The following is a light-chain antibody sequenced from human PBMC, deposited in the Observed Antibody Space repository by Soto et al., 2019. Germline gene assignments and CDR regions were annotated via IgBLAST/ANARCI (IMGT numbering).Light chain of an antibody. Sequence: QSVLTQPPSVSGAPGQRVTISCTGSSSNIGAGYDVSWYQQLPGTAPKFLIYGNTDRPSGVPDRFSGSKSGTSASLAITGLLAEDEADYYCQSYDSSLSGYVFGTGTKLTVL. V-gene: IGLV1-40*01. CDR3: QSYDSSLSGYV. CDR1: SSNIGAGYD. J-gene: IGLJ1*01. CDR2: GNT.